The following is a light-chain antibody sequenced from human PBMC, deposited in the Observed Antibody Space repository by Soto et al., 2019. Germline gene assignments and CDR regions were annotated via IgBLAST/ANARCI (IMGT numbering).Light chain of an antibody. Sequence: QSVLTQPPSASGTPGQRVPISCSGSSSKIGTNTVNWYQLLPGTAPKLLIYSDDQRPSGVPDRFSASKSGTSASLAISGLQPEDEADYYCAAWDDSRNGRVVFGGGTKLTVL. CDR1: SSKIGTNT. J-gene: IGLJ2*01. V-gene: IGLV1-44*01. CDR3: AAWDDSRNGRVV. CDR2: SDD.